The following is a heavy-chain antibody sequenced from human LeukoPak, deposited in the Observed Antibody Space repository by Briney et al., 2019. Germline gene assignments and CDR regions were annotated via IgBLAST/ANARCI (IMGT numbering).Heavy chain of an antibody. D-gene: IGHD2-2*01. CDR3: ARIGEVVVPAAAFDY. Sequence: GESLKISCKGSGYSFTSYWIGWVRQMPGKGLEWMGIIYPGDSDTRDSPSFQGQVTISADKSISTAYLQWSSLKASDTAMYYCARIGEVVVPAAAFDYWGQGTLVTVSS. CDR2: IYPGDSDT. J-gene: IGHJ4*02. CDR1: GYSFTSYW. V-gene: IGHV5-51*01.